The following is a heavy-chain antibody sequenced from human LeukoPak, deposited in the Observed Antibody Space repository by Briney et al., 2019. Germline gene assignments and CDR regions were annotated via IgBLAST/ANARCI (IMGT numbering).Heavy chain of an antibody. J-gene: IGHJ3*02. D-gene: IGHD4/OR15-4a*01. CDR3: ARVTHANLDAFDI. CDR2: MNPNSGNT. CDR1: GYTFTSYD. Sequence: ASVKVSCKASGYTFTSYDINWVRQATGQGLEWKGWMNPNSGNTGYAQKFQGRVTITRNTSISTAYMELSSLRSEDTAVYYCARVTHANLDAFDIWGQGTMVTVSS. V-gene: IGHV1-8*03.